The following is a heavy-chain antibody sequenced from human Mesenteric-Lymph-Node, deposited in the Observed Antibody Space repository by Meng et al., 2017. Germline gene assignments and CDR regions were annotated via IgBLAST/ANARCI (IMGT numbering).Heavy chain of an antibody. J-gene: IGHJ4*02. CDR3: ARRRGGSGRDC. V-gene: IGHV4-39*01. D-gene: IGHD3-10*01. CDR1: VGSISSSNYY. CDR2: IYHSGST. Sequence: LRLQGPGPGLWKPPETLPLTCPVPVGSISSSNYYWDWIRQPPGKGLEWIGAIYHSGSTSYNPSLQSRVTMFVDTSKNQFSLMLTSVTATDTAVYYCARRRGGSGRDCWGQGTLVTVSS.